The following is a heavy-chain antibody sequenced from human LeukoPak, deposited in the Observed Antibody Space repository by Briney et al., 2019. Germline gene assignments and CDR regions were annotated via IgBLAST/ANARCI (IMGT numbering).Heavy chain of an antibody. J-gene: IGHJ4*02. Sequence: SETLSLTCTVSGGSISSYYWSWIRQPPGKGLEWIGYIHYSGGTNYNPSLKSRVTISMDTSKNQLSLRLSSVTAADTAVYYCXXXLYSSTWPDSWGQGTLVTVSS. CDR1: GGSISSYY. D-gene: IGHD6-13*01. CDR2: IHYSGGT. V-gene: IGHV4-59*08. CDR3: XXXLYSSTWPDS.